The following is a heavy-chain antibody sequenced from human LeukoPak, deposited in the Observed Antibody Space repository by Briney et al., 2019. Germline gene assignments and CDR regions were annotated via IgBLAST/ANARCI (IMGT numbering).Heavy chain of an antibody. CDR3: AGGDYYDSSGYYPNWFDP. Sequence: PGGSLRLSCAASGFTFSSYSMNWVRQAPGKGLEWVSSISSSSSYIYYADSVKGRFTISRDNAKNSLYLQMNSLRAEDTAVYYCAGGDYYDSSGYYPNWFDPWGQGTLVTVSS. CDR2: ISSSSSYI. J-gene: IGHJ5*02. D-gene: IGHD3-22*01. CDR1: GFTFSSYS. V-gene: IGHV3-21*01.